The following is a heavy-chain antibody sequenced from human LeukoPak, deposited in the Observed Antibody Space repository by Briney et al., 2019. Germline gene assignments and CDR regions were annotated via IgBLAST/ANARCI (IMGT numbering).Heavy chain of an antibody. CDR2: ISGSGGST. J-gene: IGHJ4*02. D-gene: IGHD3-22*01. Sequence: GGSLRLSCAASGFTFSSYAMNWVRQAPGKGLEWVSAISGSGGSTYYADSVKGRFTISRDNAKNSLYLQMNSLRAEDTAVYYCARDSSEHDRYDSSGYYYFDYWGQGTLVTVSS. CDR1: GFTFSSYA. CDR3: ARDSSEHDRYDSSGYYYFDY. V-gene: IGHV3-23*01.